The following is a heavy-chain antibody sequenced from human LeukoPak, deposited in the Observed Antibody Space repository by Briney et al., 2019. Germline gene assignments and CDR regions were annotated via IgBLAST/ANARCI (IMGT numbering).Heavy chain of an antibody. CDR3: ARSYDSSGYPTYAFDI. CDR1: GYSFTSYW. J-gene: IGHJ3*02. Sequence: GESLQISCKGSGYSFTSYWIGWVRQMPGKGLEWMGIIYPGDSDTRYSPSFQGQVTISADKSISTAYLQWSSLKASDTAMYYCARSYDSSGYPTYAFDIWGQGTMVTVSS. V-gene: IGHV5-51*01. CDR2: IYPGDSDT. D-gene: IGHD3-22*01.